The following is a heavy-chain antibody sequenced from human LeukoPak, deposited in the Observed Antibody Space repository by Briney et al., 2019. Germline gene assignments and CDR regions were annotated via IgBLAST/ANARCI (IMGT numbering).Heavy chain of an antibody. J-gene: IGHJ4*02. V-gene: IGHV3-64D*06. Sequence: GGSLRLSCSASGFTFSSYAMHWVRQAPGKGLEYVSAISSNGGSTYYADSVKGRFTISRDNSKNTPYLQMSSLRAEDTAVYYCVKDREYVWGSHRPSGLLDYWGQGTLVTVSS. CDR3: VKDREYVWGSHRPSGLLDY. D-gene: IGHD3-16*02. CDR1: GFTFSSYA. CDR2: ISSNGGST.